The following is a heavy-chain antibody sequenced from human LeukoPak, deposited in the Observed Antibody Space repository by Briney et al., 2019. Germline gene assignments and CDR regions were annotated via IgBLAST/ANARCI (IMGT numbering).Heavy chain of an antibody. CDR1: GFTFDDYA. V-gene: IGHV3-9*01. CDR3: AKDMGTGSYYGMDV. CDR2: ISWNSGNI. Sequence: GGSLRLSCAASGFTFDDYAMHWVRQAPGKGLEWVSGISWNSGNIGYADSVKGRFTISRDNAKNSLYLQMNSLRAEDTALYYCAKDMGTGSYYGMDVWGQGTTVTVSS. D-gene: IGHD7-27*01. J-gene: IGHJ6*02.